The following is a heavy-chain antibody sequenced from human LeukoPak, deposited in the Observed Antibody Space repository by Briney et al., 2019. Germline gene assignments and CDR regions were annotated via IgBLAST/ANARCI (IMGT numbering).Heavy chain of an antibody. Sequence: PGGSLRLSCAASGFTFSDYYMSWIRQPPGKGLEWVSYISSSGSTIYYADSVKGRFTISRDNAKNSLYLQMNSLRAEDTAVYYCARNVGQQLVAPYDYWGQGTLVTVSS. J-gene: IGHJ4*02. CDR1: GFTFSDYY. CDR2: ISSSGSTI. CDR3: ARNVGQQLVAPYDY. V-gene: IGHV3-11*01. D-gene: IGHD6-13*01.